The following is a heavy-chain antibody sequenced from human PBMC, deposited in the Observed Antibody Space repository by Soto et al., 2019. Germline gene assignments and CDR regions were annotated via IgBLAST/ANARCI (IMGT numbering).Heavy chain of an antibody. CDR2: ISGSGGST. Sequence: GGSLRLSCAASGFTFSSYAMSWVRQAPGKGLEWVSAISGSGGSTYYADSVKGRFTISRDNSKNTLYLQMNSLRAEDTAVYYCAKVKPFGRLRIPVASTFVYWGQGTLVTVSS. V-gene: IGHV3-23*01. CDR3: AKVKPFGRLRIPVASTFVY. D-gene: IGHD6-13*01. CDR1: GFTFSSYA. J-gene: IGHJ4*02.